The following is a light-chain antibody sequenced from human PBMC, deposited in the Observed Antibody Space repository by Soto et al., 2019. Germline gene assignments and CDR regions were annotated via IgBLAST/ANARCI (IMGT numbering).Light chain of an antibody. J-gene: IGLJ2*01. Sequence: QSALTQPPSASGTPGQRVTISCSGSSSNIGSNTVNWYQQVPGTAPKLLIYSSNQRPSGVPDRFSGSKSGTSASLAISGLQSEDEADYYCAAWDGSLNGVVFGGGTKLTVL. V-gene: IGLV1-44*01. CDR2: SSN. CDR1: SSNIGSNT. CDR3: AAWDGSLNGVV.